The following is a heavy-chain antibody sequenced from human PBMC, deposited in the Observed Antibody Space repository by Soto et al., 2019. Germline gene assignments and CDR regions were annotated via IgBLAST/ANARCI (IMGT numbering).Heavy chain of an antibody. CDR3: ARCGSYGFVWFYYYAMDV. CDR2: INEDGSEK. Sequence: EVQLVESGGGAVQPGGSLRLSCVVSGFTFTKHWMGWVRQVPGKGLEWLANINEDGSEKNYVDSVKGRFTISRDNAKNSLYLQMSSLRAEDTAVYYCARCGSYGFVWFYYYAMDVWGQGTAVTVSS. CDR1: GFTFTKHW. V-gene: IGHV3-7*01. J-gene: IGHJ6*02. D-gene: IGHD5-18*01.